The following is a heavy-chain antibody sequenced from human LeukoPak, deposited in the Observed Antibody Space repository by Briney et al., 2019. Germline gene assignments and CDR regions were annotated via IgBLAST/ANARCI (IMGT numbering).Heavy chain of an antibody. CDR1: GYTFTGYY. V-gene: IGHV1-2*06. Sequence: ASVKVSCKASGYTFTGYYMHWVRQAPGQGLEWMGRINPNSGGTNYAQKFQGRVTMTRDTSIGTAYMELSSLRSEDTAVYYCARYGSGTLGYFDLWGRGTLVTVSS. CDR3: ARYGSGTLGYFDL. J-gene: IGHJ2*01. CDR2: INPNSGGT. D-gene: IGHD3-10*01.